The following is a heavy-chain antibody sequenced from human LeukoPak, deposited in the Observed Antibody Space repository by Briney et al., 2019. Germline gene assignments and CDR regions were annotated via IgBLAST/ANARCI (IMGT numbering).Heavy chain of an antibody. V-gene: IGHV4-59*01. CDR3: ARDRCTNGVCYNDY. CDR1: GGSISSYY. Sequence: SQTLSLTCTVSGGSISSYYWSWIRQPPGKGLEWIGYIYYSGSTNYNPSLKSRVTISVDTSKNQFSLKLSSVTAADTAVYYCARDRCTNGVCYNDYWGQGTLVTVSS. CDR2: IYYSGST. J-gene: IGHJ4*02. D-gene: IGHD2-8*01.